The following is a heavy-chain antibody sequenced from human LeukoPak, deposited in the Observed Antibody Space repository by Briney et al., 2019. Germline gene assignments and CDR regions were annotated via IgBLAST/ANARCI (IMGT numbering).Heavy chain of an antibody. CDR1: GFTLRGSA. Sequence: GGSLRLSLAPSGFTLRGSAVHGFRQASGKGLEWFGRIRSRADNYATAYGASVKGRFTISRDDSKNTAYLQMNSLKTEDTAIYYCTSGYCSGTSCYPQFDPWGQGTLVTVSS. CDR2: IRSRADNYAT. V-gene: IGHV3-73*01. CDR3: TSGYCSGTSCYPQFDP. D-gene: IGHD2-2*03. J-gene: IGHJ5*02.